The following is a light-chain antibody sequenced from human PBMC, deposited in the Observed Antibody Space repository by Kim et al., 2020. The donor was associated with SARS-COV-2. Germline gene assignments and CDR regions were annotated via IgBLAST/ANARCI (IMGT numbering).Light chain of an antibody. CDR3: QQRINWPRT. CDR2: DAS. Sequence: LSQGERAALSCRASQSVSSYLAWYQQKPGQAPRLLIYDASNRATGIPARFSGSGSGTDFTLTISSLEPEDFAVYYCQQRINWPRTFGQGTKVEIK. J-gene: IGKJ2*01. V-gene: IGKV3-11*01. CDR1: QSVSSY.